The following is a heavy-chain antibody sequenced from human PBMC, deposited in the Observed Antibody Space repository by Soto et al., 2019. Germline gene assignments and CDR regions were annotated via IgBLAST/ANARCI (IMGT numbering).Heavy chain of an antibody. CDR1: GGSISSYY. CDR3: ARWTGDSSGPIGDWFDP. CDR2: IYYSGST. J-gene: IGHJ5*02. Sequence: QVQLQESGPGLVKPSETLSLTCTVSGGSISSYYWSWIRQPPGKGLEWIGYIYYSGSTNYNPSLKSRVTISVDTSKNQFSLKLSSVTAADTAVYYCARWTGDSSGPIGDWFDPWGQGTLVTVSS. D-gene: IGHD3-22*01. V-gene: IGHV4-59*01.